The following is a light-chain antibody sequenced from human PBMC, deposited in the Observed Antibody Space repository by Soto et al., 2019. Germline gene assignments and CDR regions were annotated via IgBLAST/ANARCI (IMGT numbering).Light chain of an antibody. V-gene: IGLV2-8*01. CDR3: PSYVGSKFWV. CDR1: SSDVGAYKY. J-gene: IGLJ3*02. CDR2: EVS. Sequence: QSVLTQPPSASGSPGQSVTISCTGTSSDVGAYKYVSWYQQYPGKAPKLMIYEVSKRPSGVPDRFSGSKSGNTASLTVSGLQAEDGADYYSPSYVGSKFWVFGGGPKLPVL.